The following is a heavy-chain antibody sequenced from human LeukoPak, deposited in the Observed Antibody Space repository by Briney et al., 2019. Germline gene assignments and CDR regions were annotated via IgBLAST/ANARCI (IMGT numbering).Heavy chain of an antibody. CDR1: GYTFTSYG. CDR2: ISAYNGNT. J-gene: IGHJ6*02. CDR3: ARDTLSSGLSQNYYCYGMDV. D-gene: IGHD6-19*01. V-gene: IGHV1-18*01. Sequence: ASLKVSCKLSGYTFTSYGISSVRQAPGQGLEWMGWISAYNGNTNYAQKFQGRVTMTTDTSTSTAYMELRSLRSDDTAVYYCARDTLSSGLSQNYYCYGMDVWGQGTTVTVSS.